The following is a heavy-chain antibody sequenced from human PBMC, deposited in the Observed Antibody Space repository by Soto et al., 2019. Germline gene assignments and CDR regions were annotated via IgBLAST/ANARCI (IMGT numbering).Heavy chain of an antibody. J-gene: IGHJ4*02. V-gene: IGHV4-59*01. CDR1: GGSIISYY. CDR3: ATAPSIAARRGEFDY. D-gene: IGHD6-6*01. Sequence: PSETLSLTCTVFGGSIISYYWSWLRQPPGKGLEWIGYIYYSGSTNYNPSLKSRVTISVDTSKNQFSLKLSPVTAADTAVYYCATAPSIAARRGEFDYWGQGTLVTVS. CDR2: IYYSGST.